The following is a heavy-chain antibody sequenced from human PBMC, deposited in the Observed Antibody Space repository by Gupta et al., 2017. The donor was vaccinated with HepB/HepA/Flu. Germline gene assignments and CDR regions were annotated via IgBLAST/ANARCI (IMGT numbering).Heavy chain of an antibody. CDR3: ARDLPALVRVSAFDI. J-gene: IGHJ3*02. CDR1: GFTFSSYW. Sequence: EVQLVESGGGLVQPGGSLRLSCAASGFTFSSYWVSWVRQAPGKGLEWVANIKQDGSEKYYVDSVKGRFTISRDNAKNSLYLQMNSLRAEDTAVYYCARDLPALVRVSAFDIWGQGTMVTVSS. D-gene: IGHD6-13*01. V-gene: IGHV3-7*01. CDR2: IKQDGSEK.